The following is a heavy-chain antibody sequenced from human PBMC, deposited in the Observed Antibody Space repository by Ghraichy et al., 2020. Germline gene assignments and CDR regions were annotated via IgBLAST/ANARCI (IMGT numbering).Heavy chain of an antibody. CDR3: TTDPPTGDSYYYYGMDV. CDR2: IKSKTDGGTT. Sequence: GGSLRLSCAASGFTFSNAWMSWVRQAPGKGLEWVGRIKSKTDGGTTDYAAPVKGRFTISRDDSKNTLYLQMNSLKTEDTAVYYCTTDPPTGDSYYYYGMDVWGQGTTVTVSS. V-gene: IGHV3-15*01. J-gene: IGHJ6*02. D-gene: IGHD7-27*01. CDR1: GFTFSNAW.